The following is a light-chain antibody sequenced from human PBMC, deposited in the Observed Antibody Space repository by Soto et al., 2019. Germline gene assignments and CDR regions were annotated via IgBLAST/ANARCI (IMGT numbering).Light chain of an antibody. Sequence: EIVLTQSLATLSLSPGERATLSCRASQSVSSYLAWYQQKPGQAPRLLIYDASNRATGIPARFSGSGSGTDFTLTISSLEPEDFAVYYCQQRSNWPPRLTFGGGTKVDIK. CDR2: DAS. V-gene: IGKV3-11*01. J-gene: IGKJ4*01. CDR3: QQRSNWPPRLT. CDR1: QSVSSY.